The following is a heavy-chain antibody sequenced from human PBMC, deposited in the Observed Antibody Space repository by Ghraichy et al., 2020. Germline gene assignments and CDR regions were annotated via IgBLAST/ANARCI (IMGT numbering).Heavy chain of an antibody. Sequence: SETLSLTCAVYGGSFSGYYWSWIRQPPGKGLEWIGEINHSGSTNYNPSLKSRVTISVDTSKNQFSLKLSSVTAADTAVYYCARAGYCSGGSCYLEVFWFDPWGQGTLVTVSS. J-gene: IGHJ5*02. CDR1: GGSFSGYY. V-gene: IGHV4-34*01. CDR3: ARAGYCSGGSCYLEVFWFDP. CDR2: INHSGST. D-gene: IGHD2-15*01.